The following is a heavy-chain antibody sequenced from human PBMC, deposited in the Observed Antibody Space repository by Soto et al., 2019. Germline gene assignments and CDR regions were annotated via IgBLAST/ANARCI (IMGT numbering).Heavy chain of an antibody. J-gene: IGHJ4*02. CDR3: ARHGYSYGGGYFDY. Sequence: EVQLVESGGGLVQPGGSLRLPCAASGFTVSSHYMSWVRQAPGKGLEWVSVIYSGGSAYYADSVKGRFTISRDNSKNTLYLQMTSLRAEDPAVYYCARHGYSYGGGYFDYWGQGTLVTVSS. D-gene: IGHD5-18*01. CDR1: GFTVSSHY. V-gene: IGHV3-66*04. CDR2: IYSGGSA.